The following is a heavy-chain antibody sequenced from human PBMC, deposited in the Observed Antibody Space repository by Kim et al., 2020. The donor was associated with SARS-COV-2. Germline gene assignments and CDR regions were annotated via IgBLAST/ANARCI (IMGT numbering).Heavy chain of an antibody. J-gene: IGHJ4*02. D-gene: IGHD3-10*01. CDR2: IYTGGSNK. Sequence: GGSLRLSCAASGFTVSSYYMSWVRQAPGKGLEWVSTIYTGGSNKYYADAVKSLFTFSNNNTNNPLLLQINSLTDENTAEYYSGESVRGSYFRYYYWGQG. V-gene: IGHV3-23*05. CDR3: GESVRGSYFRYYY. CDR1: GFTVSSYY.